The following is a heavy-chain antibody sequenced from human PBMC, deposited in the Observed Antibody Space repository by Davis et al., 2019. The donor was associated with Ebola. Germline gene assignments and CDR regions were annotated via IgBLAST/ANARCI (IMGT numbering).Heavy chain of an antibody. Sequence: SETLSLTCTVSGASISSYYWSWIRQPPGKGLEWIGYIYYSGSTNYNPSLKSRVTISVDTSKNQFSLKLSSVTAADTAVYYCARVSVYYYFDYWGQGTLVTVSS. CDR1: GASISSYY. CDR3: ARVSVYYYFDY. V-gene: IGHV4-59*01. J-gene: IGHJ4*02. CDR2: IYYSGST. D-gene: IGHD3-3*01.